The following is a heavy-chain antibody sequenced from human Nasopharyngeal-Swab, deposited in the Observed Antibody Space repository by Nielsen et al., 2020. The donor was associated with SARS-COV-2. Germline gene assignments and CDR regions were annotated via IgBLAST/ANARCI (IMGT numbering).Heavy chain of an antibody. CDR2: IHSDGTST. CDR3: AKDLPEGWNSYLWYFDL. D-gene: IGHD1-1*01. J-gene: IGHJ2*01. CDR1: GFTFSSYS. Sequence: GESLKISCAASGFTFSSYSMNWVRQAPGMGLEWVSVIHSDGTSTKYADSVKGRFTISRDNSKDTLHLQMNSLRAEDTAVYYCAKDLPEGWNSYLWYFDLWGRGTLVTVSS. V-gene: IGHV3-23*03.